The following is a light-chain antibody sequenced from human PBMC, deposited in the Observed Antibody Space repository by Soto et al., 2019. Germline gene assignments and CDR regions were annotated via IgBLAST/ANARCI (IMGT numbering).Light chain of an antibody. CDR1: QGISSY. V-gene: IGKV1-9*01. J-gene: IGKJ2*01. Sequence: DIQLTQSPSFLSASVGDRVTITCRASQGISSYLAWYQQKPGKAPKLLIYAASTLQSGVPSRFSGSGSGTEFTLTIGSLQTEDFATYYCQQLNIYPDTFGQGTKLEI. CDR3: QQLNIYPDT. CDR2: AAS.